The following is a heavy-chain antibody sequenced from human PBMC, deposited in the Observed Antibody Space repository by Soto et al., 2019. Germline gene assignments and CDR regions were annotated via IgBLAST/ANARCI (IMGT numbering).Heavy chain of an antibody. Sequence: LQESGPGLVKPSETLSLTCSVFGDSISSRSYYWAWIRRPPGMGLEWIASISYTGNTYYNPSLTSRAAISGDTSKHQFSLKLSVVTAADTAVYYCARFSWYDGDSITNYDIDFWGNGATVTVAS. CDR3: ARFSWYDGDSITNYDIDF. J-gene: IGHJ6*03. D-gene: IGHD6-13*01. CDR1: GDSISSRSYY. V-gene: IGHV4-39*01. CDR2: ISYTGNT.